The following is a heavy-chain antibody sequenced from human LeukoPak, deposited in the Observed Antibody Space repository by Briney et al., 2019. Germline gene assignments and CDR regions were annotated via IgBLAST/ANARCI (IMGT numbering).Heavy chain of an antibody. Sequence: SETLSLTCAVYGGSFSGYYWSWIRQPPGKGLEWIGEINHSGSTNYNPSLKSRVTISVDTSKNQFSLKLSSVTAADTAVYYCARRANYYYYGMDVWGQGTTVTVSS. CDR1: GGSFSGYY. V-gene: IGHV4-34*01. CDR3: ARRANYYYYGMDV. J-gene: IGHJ6*02. CDR2: INHSGST.